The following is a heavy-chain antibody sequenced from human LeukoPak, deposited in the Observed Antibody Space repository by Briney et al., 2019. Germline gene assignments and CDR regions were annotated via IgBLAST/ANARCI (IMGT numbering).Heavy chain of an antibody. Sequence: GGSLRLSCVASGFPFSSLWMHWVRQVPGKGPVWVSEISSEGTSTDYVDSVKGRFAISRDNAKNTLYLEMHSLRAEDTAVYYCTSLSAIPMDVWGKGTTVTVSS. CDR2: ISSEGTST. CDR3: TSLSAIPMDV. V-gene: IGHV3-74*01. D-gene: IGHD6-25*01. CDR1: GFPFSSLW. J-gene: IGHJ6*03.